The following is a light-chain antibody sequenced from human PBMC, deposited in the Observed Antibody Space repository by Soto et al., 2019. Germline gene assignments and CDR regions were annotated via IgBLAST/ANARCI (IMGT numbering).Light chain of an antibody. Sequence: DIKMTQSPSSLSASVGDRVTITCRASQSISSYLNWYQQKPGKAPKLLIYAASSLQSGVPSRFSGSGSGTDFTLTISSLQPEDFATYYCQQIYSTPPTFGGGTKVDTK. CDR1: QSISSY. J-gene: IGKJ4*01. V-gene: IGKV1-39*01. CDR3: QQIYSTPPT. CDR2: AAS.